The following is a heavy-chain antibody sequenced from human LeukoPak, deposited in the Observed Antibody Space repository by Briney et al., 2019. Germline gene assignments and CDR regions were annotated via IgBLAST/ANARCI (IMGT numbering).Heavy chain of an antibody. CDR1: GGSFSGYY. CDR3: ARDGRFPPEVLPRYFDY. CDR2: INHSGST. Sequence: SETLSLTCAVYGGSFSGYYWSWIRQPPGKGLEWIGEINHSGSTNYNPSLKSRVTMSVDTSKNQFSLKLSSVTAADTAVYYCARDGRFPPEVLPRYFDYWGQGTLVTVSS. V-gene: IGHV4-34*01. D-gene: IGHD1-26*01. J-gene: IGHJ4*02.